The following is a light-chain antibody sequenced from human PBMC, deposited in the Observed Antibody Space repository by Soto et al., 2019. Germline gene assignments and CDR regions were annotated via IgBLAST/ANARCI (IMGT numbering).Light chain of an antibody. CDR2: GAS. CDR3: QQYGSSPLT. CDR1: QSVSSSY. J-gene: IGKJ4*01. Sequence: EIVLTQSPGTLSLSPGERATLSCRASQSVSSSYLAWYQQKPGQAPRLLIHGASSRATGIPDRFSGSGSGTDFTLTISRLEPEDFAVYSCQQYGSSPLTFGGGTKVDIK. V-gene: IGKV3-20*01.